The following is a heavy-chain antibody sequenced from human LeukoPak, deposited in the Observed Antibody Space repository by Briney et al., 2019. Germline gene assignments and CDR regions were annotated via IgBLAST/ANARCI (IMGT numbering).Heavy chain of an antibody. CDR1: RGTFSSYA. CDR2: IIPSFGTA. CDR3: ARDYYDSSGYYTTQIFFHY. V-gene: IGHV1-69*05. D-gene: IGHD3-22*01. J-gene: IGHJ4*02. Sequence: ASVKVSCKASRGTFSSYAISWVRQAPGQGLEWMGRIIPSFGTANYAQKFQGRVTITTDESTSSAYMELSSLRSEDTAVYYCARDYYDSSGYYTTQIFFHYWGQGTLVTVSS.